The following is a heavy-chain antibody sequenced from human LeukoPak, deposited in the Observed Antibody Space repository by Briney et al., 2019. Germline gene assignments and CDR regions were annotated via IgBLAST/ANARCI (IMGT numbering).Heavy chain of an antibody. CDR3: ALISRGIAVPGTEL. CDR1: GGSFSGYY. V-gene: IGHV4-34*01. D-gene: IGHD6-19*01. CDR2: INHSGST. Sequence: SETLSLTCAVYGGSFSGYYWSWIRQPPGKGLEWIGEINHSGSTNYNPSLKSRVTISVDTSKKQFSLKLSSVTAADTAVYYCALISRGIAVPGTELWGQGTLVTVSS. J-gene: IGHJ4*02.